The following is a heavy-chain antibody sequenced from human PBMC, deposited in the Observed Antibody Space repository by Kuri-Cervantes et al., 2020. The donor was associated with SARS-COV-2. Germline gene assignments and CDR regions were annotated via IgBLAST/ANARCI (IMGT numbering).Heavy chain of an antibody. D-gene: IGHD3-22*01. Sequence: SETLSLTCAVYGGSFSGYYWSWIRQPPGKGLEWIGYIYYSGSTYYNPSLKSRVTISVDTSKNQFSLKLSSVTAADTAVYYCASAHNYYDSSGHGFDYWGQGTLVTVSS. J-gene: IGHJ4*02. CDR2: IYYSGST. CDR1: GGSFSGYY. CDR3: ASAHNYYDSSGHGFDY. V-gene: IGHV4-30-4*01.